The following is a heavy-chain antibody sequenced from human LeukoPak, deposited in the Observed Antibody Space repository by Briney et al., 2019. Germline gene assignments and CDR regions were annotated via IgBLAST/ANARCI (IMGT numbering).Heavy chain of an antibody. J-gene: IGHJ6*03. CDR1: GGSFSGYY. Sequence: LQTLSLTCAVYGGSFSGYYWSWIRQPPGKGLEWIGEINHSGSTNYNPSLKSRVTISVDTSKNQFSLKLRSVTAADTAVYYRARGVFVVVPAAMAYYYYMDVWGKGTTVTVSS. V-gene: IGHV4-34*01. CDR2: INHSGST. CDR3: ARGVFVVVPAAMAYYYYMDV. D-gene: IGHD2-2*01.